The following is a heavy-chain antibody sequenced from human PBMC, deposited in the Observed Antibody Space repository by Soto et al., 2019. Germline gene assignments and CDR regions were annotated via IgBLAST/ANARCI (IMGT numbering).Heavy chain of an antibody. Sequence: QITLKESGPTLVKPTQTLTLTCTFSGFSLTTRGVGVGWIRQPPGKALECLALIYWDDDKRYSPSLQSRLSITKDTSKNQVVLTMTNVDPVDTATYYCAHIPNYYQYDWSDPCGQGTLVSVSS. CDR3: AHIPNYYQYDWSDP. V-gene: IGHV2-5*02. J-gene: IGHJ5*02. CDR2: IYWDDDK. CDR1: GFSLTTRGVG. D-gene: IGHD3-16*01.